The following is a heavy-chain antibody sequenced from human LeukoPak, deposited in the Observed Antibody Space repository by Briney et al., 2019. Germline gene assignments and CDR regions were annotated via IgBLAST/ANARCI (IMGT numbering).Heavy chain of an antibody. CDR3: ARVRRSRLAELDY. CDR2: IYYSGST. D-gene: IGHD3-16*01. CDR1: GGSISSYY. V-gene: IGHV4-59*08. J-gene: IGHJ4*02. Sequence: PSETLSLTCTVSGGSISSYYWSWIRQPPGKGLEWIGYIYYSGSTNYNPSLKSRVTISIDTSKNQFSLKLRSVTATDTAVYYCARVRRSRLAELDYWGQGTLVTVSS.